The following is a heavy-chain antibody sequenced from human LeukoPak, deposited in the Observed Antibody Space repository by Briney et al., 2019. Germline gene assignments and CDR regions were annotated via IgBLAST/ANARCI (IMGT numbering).Heavy chain of an antibody. CDR3: ARRPMGLQWLARYNWFDP. D-gene: IGHD6-19*01. J-gene: IGHJ5*02. CDR2: IYYSGST. V-gene: IGHV4-39*07. CDR1: GGSISSSSYY. Sequence: PSETLSLTCTVSGGSISSSSYYWGWLRQPPGTGLEWIGSIYYSGSTYDNPSLKSRVTISVNTSKNQFSLKLSSVTAADTAVYYCARRPMGLQWLARYNWFDPWGQGTLVTVSS.